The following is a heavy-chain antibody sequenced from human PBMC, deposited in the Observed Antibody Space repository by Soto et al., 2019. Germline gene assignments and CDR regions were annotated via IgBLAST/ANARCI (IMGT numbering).Heavy chain of an antibody. D-gene: IGHD3-3*01. V-gene: IGHV1-69*01. CDR3: ARGRIDDFWSGYYTTQFRDYYYGMDV. Sequence: QVQLVQSGAEVKKPGSSVKVSCKASGGTFSSYAISWVRQAPGQGLEWMGGIIPIFGTANYAQKFQGRVTITADESTSTAYMELSSLRSEDTAVYYCARGRIDDFWSGYYTTQFRDYYYGMDVWGQGTTVTVSS. CDR2: IIPIFGTA. J-gene: IGHJ6*02. CDR1: GGTFSSYA.